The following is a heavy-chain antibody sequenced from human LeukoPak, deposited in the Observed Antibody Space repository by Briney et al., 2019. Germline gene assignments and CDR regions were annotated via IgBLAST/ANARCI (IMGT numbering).Heavy chain of an antibody. CDR3: ARGGSSWNNYYYYNYMDV. CDR1: GGSVSCYY. Sequence: PSETLCLTCAVYGGSVSCYYWSWIRQPPGKGLEWIGEINHSGSTNYNPSLKSRVTISVDTSKNQFSLKLSSVTAADTAVYYCARGGSSWNNYYYYNYMDVWGKGTTVTVSS. CDR2: INHSGST. V-gene: IGHV4-34*01. D-gene: IGHD6-13*01. J-gene: IGHJ6*03.